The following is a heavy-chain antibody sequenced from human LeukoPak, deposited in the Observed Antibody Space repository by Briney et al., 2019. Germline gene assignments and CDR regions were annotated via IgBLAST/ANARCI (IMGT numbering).Heavy chain of an antibody. CDR2: ISGSGGST. J-gene: IGHJ4*02. Sequence: GGSLRLSCAASGFTFSSYAMSWVRQAPGKGLEWVSAISGSGGSTYYADSVKGRFTISRDNSKNTLYLQMNSLRAEDTAVYYCAKTQEWELLRGPGRYYFDYWGQGTLVTVSS. CDR1: GFTFSSYA. D-gene: IGHD1-26*01. V-gene: IGHV3-23*01. CDR3: AKTQEWELLRGPGRYYFDY.